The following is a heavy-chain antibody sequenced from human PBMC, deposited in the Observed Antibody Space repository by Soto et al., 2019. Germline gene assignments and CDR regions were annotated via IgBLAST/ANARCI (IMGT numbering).Heavy chain of an antibody. D-gene: IGHD3-10*01. CDR1: GYTFTGYY. J-gene: IGHJ6*02. CDR3: ARGRVEYGSGSYFIFDYYYYGMDC. V-gene: IGHV1-2*04. CDR2: INPNSGGT. Sequence: ASVKVSCKASGYTFTGYYMHWVRQAPGQGLEWMGWINPNSGGTNYAQKFQGWVTMTRDTSISTAYMELSRLRSDDTAVYYCARGRVEYGSGSYFIFDYYYYGMDCWGQGTTVTVAS.